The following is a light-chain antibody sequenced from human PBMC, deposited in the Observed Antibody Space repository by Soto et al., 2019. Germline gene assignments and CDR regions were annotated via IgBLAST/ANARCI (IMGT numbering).Light chain of an antibody. V-gene: IGLV4-69*01. CDR1: SGHSNYV. CDR2: LNSDGSH. CDR3: QTWDTGIRV. Sequence: QLVLTQSPSASASLGASVKLTCTLSSGHSNYVIAWHQQQPEKGPRYLMKLNSDGSHSKGDGIPDRFSGSSSGAERYLTISSLQSEDEADCYCQTWDTGIRVFGGGTKLTVL. J-gene: IGLJ2*01.